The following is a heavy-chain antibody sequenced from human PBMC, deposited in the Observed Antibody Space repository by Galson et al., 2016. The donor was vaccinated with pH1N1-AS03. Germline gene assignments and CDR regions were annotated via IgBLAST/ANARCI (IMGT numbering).Heavy chain of an antibody. CDR3: ARHRKSGTYWDASDN. CDR2: IDPRDSDT. Sequence: QSGAEVKKPGESLKISCKASGYDFINYWIGWVRQMPGRGLEWMGVIDPRDSDTRYSPSFPGQVTISADKSITTAHLQWDSLKASDTGMYFSARHRKSGTYWDASDNGGQGIRVTVFS. D-gene: IGHD1-26*01. J-gene: IGHJ3*02. V-gene: IGHV5-51*01. CDR1: GYDFINYW.